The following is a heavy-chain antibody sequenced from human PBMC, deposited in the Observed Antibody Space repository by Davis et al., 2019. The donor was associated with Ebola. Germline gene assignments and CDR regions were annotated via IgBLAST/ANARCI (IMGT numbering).Heavy chain of an antibody. V-gene: IGHV3-48*02. D-gene: IGHD2-8*01. CDR2: ISTSGSTI. J-gene: IGHJ3*01. CDR1: GFTFSGSA. CDR3: ARDPPVSMGSDAFDV. Sequence: GGSLRLSCAASGFTFSGSAMHWVRQTPGKGLEWVSYISTSGSTIYYADSVKGRFTISRDNAKNSLYLQMNSLRDEDTAVYYCARDPPVSMGSDAFDVWGRGTMVTVSS.